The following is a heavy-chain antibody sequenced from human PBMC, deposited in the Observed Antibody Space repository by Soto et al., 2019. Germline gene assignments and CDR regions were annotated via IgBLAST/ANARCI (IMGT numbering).Heavy chain of an antibody. V-gene: IGHV5-10-1*01. Sequence: GESLKISCKGSGYSFSSYWISWVRQMARKSLEGMGRIDPSDSYTNYSPSFPGHVTISADKSISTAYLQWSSLKASDTAMYYCARHYGSYDSSGYLDYWGQGTLVTVSS. CDR2: IDPSDSYT. J-gene: IGHJ4*02. D-gene: IGHD3-22*01. CDR1: GYSFSSYW. CDR3: ARHYGSYDSSGYLDY.